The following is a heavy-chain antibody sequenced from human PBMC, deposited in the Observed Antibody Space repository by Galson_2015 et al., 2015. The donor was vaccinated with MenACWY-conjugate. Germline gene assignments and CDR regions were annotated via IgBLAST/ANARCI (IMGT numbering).Heavy chain of an antibody. Sequence: SLSIAGEASGFFFGALYMVWVRQGPGRGLEWVGRVRDRGRSDETEYAASVKGRLHISRDDSERSVYLQMNSLQSEDTAVYYCTRRMLGSTDGYDIWGQGTMVAV. V-gene: IGHV3-72*01. CDR1: GFFFGALY. CDR2: VRDRGRSDET. J-gene: IGHJ3*02. CDR3: TRRMLGSTDGYDI. D-gene: IGHD1-26*01.